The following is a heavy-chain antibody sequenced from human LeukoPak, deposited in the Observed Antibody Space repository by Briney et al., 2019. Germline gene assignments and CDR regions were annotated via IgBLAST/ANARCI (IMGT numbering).Heavy chain of an antibody. V-gene: IGHV4-38-2*01. D-gene: IGHD3-22*01. J-gene: IGHJ3*02. CDR1: RYSINSGYY. Sequence: KPSDTLSLTCVVSRYSINSGYYWGWIRQSPGKGLEWIGSIYHSGSTYYNPSLKSRVTISVDTSKNQFSLKLTSVTAADTAVYYCARVNNYYGTSVYYNGGVFDIGGQGKMVTVSS. CDR3: ARVNNYYGTSVYYNGGVFDI. CDR2: IYHSGST.